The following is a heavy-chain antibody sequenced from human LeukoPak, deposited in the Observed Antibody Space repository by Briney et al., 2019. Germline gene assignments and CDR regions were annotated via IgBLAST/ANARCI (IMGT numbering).Heavy chain of an antibody. J-gene: IGHJ4*02. D-gene: IGHD3-10*01. CDR1: GFRFTSYW. Sequence: PGGSLRLSCAASGFRFTSYWMSWVRQAPGKGLELVANXKXXGXERYXVDSVKGRFTISRDNGKNSVYLQMNSLRAEDTALYYCVRXLXAXXYGFDWGQGTLVTVSS. CDR3: VRXLXAXXYGFD. V-gene: IGHV3-7*01. CDR2: XKXXGXER.